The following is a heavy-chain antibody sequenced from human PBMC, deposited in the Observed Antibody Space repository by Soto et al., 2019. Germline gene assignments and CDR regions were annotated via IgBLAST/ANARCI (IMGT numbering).Heavy chain of an antibody. CDR3: ARTTHEEPTFDY. D-gene: IGHD1-26*01. J-gene: IGHJ4*02. CDR1: GYSFTHYG. CDR2: VTGYDGNA. V-gene: IGHV1-18*01. Sequence: QVQLVQSGAEVKKPGASVKVSCKASGYSFTHYGISWVRQAPGQGLEWMGWVTGYDGNANYEERFQGRVTMTTDTSTNTDYLDLRRLNSDDTAVYYCARTTHEEPTFDYWGLGTLVTVSS.